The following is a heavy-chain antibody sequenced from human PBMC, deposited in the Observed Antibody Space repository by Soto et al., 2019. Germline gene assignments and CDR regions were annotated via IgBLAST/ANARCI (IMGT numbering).Heavy chain of an antibody. CDR1: GYTFTSYG. D-gene: IGHD1-7*01. CDR2: ISAYNGNT. V-gene: IGHV1-18*01. Sequence: ASVTVSCQASGYTFTSYGISWVRQAPGQGLEWMGWISAYNGNTNYAQKLQGRVTMTTDTSTSTAYMELRSLRSDDTAVYYCARANNWNYPTSYWGKGTLVTVSS. CDR3: ARANNWNYPTSY. J-gene: IGHJ4*02.